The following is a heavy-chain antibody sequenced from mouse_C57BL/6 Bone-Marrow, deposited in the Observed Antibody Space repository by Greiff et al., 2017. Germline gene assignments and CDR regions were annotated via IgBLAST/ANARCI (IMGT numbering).Heavy chain of an antibody. CDR3: AKGYSSWFAY. CDR2: ISSGSSTI. D-gene: IGHD2-12*01. Sequence: EVQLVESGGGLVKPGGSLKLSCAASGFTFSDYGMHWVRQAPEKGLEWVAYISSGSSTIYYADTVKGRFPISRDNAKNTLFLQMTSLRSEDTAMFYCAKGYSSWFAYWGQGTLVTVSA. V-gene: IGHV5-17*01. J-gene: IGHJ3*01. CDR1: GFTFSDYG.